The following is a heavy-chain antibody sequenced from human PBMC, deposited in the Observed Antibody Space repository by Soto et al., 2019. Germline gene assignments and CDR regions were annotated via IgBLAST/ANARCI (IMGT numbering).Heavy chain of an antibody. J-gene: IGHJ6*02. CDR1: GFTFSSYA. Sequence: GSLRLSCAASGFTFSSYAMSWVRQAPGKGLEWVSAISGSGGSTYYADSVKGRFTISRDNSKNTLYLQMNSLRAEDTAVYYCAKVDGVTTFFRRDYYYYGMDVWGQGTTVTVSS. V-gene: IGHV3-23*01. CDR2: ISGSGGST. CDR3: AKVDGVTTFFRRDYYYYGMDV. D-gene: IGHD4-17*01.